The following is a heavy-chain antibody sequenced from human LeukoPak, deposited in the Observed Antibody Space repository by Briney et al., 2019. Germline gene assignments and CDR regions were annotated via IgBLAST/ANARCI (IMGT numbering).Heavy chain of an antibody. CDR2: MNPNSGNT. Sequence: GSSVKVSCKASGYTFTSYDISWVRQATGQGLEWMGWMNPNSGNTGYAQKFQGRVTMTRNTSISTAYMELSSLRSEDTAVYYCARIYYDSSGVTSWGQGTLVTVSS. V-gene: IGHV1-8*01. CDR1: GYTFTSYD. CDR3: ARIYYDSSGVTS. J-gene: IGHJ4*02. D-gene: IGHD3-22*01.